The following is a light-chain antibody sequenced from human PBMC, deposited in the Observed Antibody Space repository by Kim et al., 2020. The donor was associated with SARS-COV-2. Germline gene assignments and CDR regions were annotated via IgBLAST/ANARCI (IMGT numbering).Light chain of an antibody. V-gene: IGLV3-1*01. CDR3: QAWDSSVPGV. CDR1: KLGDKY. J-gene: IGLJ3*02. CDR2: QDS. Sequence: SYELTQPPSVSVSPGQTASITCSGDKLGDKYACWYQQKPGQSPVLVIYQDSKRPSGIPERFSGSNSGNTATLTISGTQAMDEADYYCQAWDSSVPGVFGGGTKLTVL.